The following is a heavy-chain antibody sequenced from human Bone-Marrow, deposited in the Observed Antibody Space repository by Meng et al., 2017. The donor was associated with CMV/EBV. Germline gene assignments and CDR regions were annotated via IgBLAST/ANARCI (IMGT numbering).Heavy chain of an antibody. CDR2: IIPILGIA. J-gene: IGHJ4*02. D-gene: IGHD6-6*01. Sequence: TFSSYTISWVRQAPGQGLEWIGRIIPILGIANYAQKYQGRVTITADKSTSTAYMELSSLSSEDTAVYYCASNLGAEYSSSKGKAFDYWGQGTLVTVSS. CDR1: TFSSYT. CDR3: ASNLGAEYSSSKGKAFDY. V-gene: IGHV1-69*02.